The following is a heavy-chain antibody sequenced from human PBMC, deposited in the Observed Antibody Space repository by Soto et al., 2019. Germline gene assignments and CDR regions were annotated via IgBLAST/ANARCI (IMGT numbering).Heavy chain of an antibody. CDR3: ARDRVVLALNNWFDP. CDR1: GFTFSSYA. J-gene: IGHJ5*02. V-gene: IGHV3-30-3*01. D-gene: IGHD3-3*02. CDR2: ISYDGSNK. Sequence: GGSLRLSCAASGFTFSSYAMHWVRQAPGKGLEWVAVISYDGSNKYYADSVKGRFTISRDNSKNTLYLQMNSLRAEDTAVYYCARDRVVLALNNWFDPWGQGTLVTVSS.